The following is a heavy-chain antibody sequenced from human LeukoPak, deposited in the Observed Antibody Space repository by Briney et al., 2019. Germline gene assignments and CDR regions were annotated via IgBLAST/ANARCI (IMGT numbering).Heavy chain of an antibody. D-gene: IGHD6-13*01. CDR3: TSYYSSSWVVGGY. CDR2: IKSKADGGTA. V-gene: IGHV3-15*01. Sequence: GGSLRLSCAASGFTSGNAWMTWVRQAPGKGLEWVGRIKSKADGGTADYAAPVKGRFTISRDDSKNTLYLQMNSLKTEDTGVYYCTSYYSSSWVVGGYWGQGTLVTVSS. CDR1: GFTSGNAW. J-gene: IGHJ4*02.